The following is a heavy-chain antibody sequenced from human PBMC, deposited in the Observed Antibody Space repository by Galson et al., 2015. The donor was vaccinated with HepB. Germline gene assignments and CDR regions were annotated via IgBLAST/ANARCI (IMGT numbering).Heavy chain of an antibody. D-gene: IGHD6-6*01. J-gene: IGHJ4*02. V-gene: IGHV1-69*04. CDR1: GDTFSSNA. CDR3: ARDSATRPFDY. CDR2: IIPILGIA. Sequence: SVKVSCKASGDTFSSNAIGWVRQAPGQGLEWMGRIIPILGIANHAQKFQGRVTITADKSTSTAYMELRSLGSEDTAVYYCARDSATRPFDYWGQGTLVTVAS.